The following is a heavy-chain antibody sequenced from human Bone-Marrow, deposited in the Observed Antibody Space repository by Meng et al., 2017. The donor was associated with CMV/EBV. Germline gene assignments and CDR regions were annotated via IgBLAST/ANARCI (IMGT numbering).Heavy chain of an antibody. D-gene: IGHD3-3*01. J-gene: IGHJ6*01. CDR2: ISAYNGNT. V-gene: IGHV1-18*01. CDR3: AIGGAGGDDFWRGYLFYYGMDV. CDR1: GYTFTSYG. Sequence: ASVKVSCKASGYTFTSYGISWVRQAPGQGLEWMGWISAYNGNTNYAQKLQGRVTMTTDTSTSTAYMELRSLRSDDTAVYYCAIGGAGGDDFWRGYLFYYGMDVWGQGTTVTVSS.